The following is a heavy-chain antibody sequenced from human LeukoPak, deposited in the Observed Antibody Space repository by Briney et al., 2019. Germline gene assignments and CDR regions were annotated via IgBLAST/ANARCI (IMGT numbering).Heavy chain of an antibody. Sequence: GESLRLSCRASGFTFSDSAMTWVRQAPGKGLEWVSVISTSGANTYYADSVKGRFTISRDNSKNTLFLQISSLRAEDTAVYYCAKDRMMAQWGQGTLVTVSS. V-gene: IGHV3-23*01. D-gene: IGHD3-16*01. CDR1: GFTFSDSA. J-gene: IGHJ4*02. CDR2: ISTSGANT. CDR3: AKDRMMAQ.